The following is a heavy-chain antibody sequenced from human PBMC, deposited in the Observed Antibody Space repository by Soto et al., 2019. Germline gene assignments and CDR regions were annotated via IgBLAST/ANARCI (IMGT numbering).Heavy chain of an antibody. CDR3: ARQIYDSDTGPNFQYYFES. J-gene: IGHJ4*02. CDR2: IDPSDSQT. V-gene: IGHV5-10-1*01. D-gene: IGHD3-22*01. CDR1: GYSLAGYW. Sequence: PGESLKISCKGSGYSLAGYWITWVRQKPGKGLEWMGRIDPSDSQTYYSPSFRGHVTISVTKSITTVFLQWSSLRASDTAMYYCARQIYDSDTGPNFQYYFESWGQGTPVTVSS.